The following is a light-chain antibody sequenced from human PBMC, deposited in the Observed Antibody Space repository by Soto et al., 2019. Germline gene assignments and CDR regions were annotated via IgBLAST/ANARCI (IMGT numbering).Light chain of an antibody. CDR1: QRVKTY. V-gene: IGKV3-15*01. CDR2: GAS. J-gene: IGKJ1*01. CDR3: QQYHNWPPWT. Sequence: EILMTQSPATLSVSPGERATLSCWASQRVKTYLAWYQKKPGQAPRLLIYGASTRAAGIPGRFSGGGSGTEFTLTISSLQSEDSAFYYCQQYHNWPPWTFGQGTKVVIK.